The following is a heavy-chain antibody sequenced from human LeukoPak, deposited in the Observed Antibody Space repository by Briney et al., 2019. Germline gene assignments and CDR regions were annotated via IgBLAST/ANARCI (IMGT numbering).Heavy chain of an antibody. J-gene: IGHJ4*02. CDR1: SGPFSGNY. CDR2: MDHGGYT. Sequence: SETLSLTCGVFSGPFSGNYWSWIRQTPGKGLEWVGEMDHGGYTTYNPSLKSRVTMSVDTSKNQFSLKLSSVTAADTAVYYCASSTWFGRLDYFDYWGQGTLVTVSS. V-gene: IGHV4-34*01. D-gene: IGHD3-10*01. CDR3: ASSTWFGRLDYFDY.